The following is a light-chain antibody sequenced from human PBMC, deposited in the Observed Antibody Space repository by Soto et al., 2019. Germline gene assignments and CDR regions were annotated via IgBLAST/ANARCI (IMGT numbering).Light chain of an antibody. CDR3: QKCNSAPYT. CDR2: AAS. Sequence: DIQMTQSPSSLSASVGDRVTITCRASQGVRNYLAWYQQKPGKVPKLLMYAASTLQSGVPSRFSGSGSGTDFTLTISSLPPEDVATYYCQKCNSAPYTFGQGTKLEIK. V-gene: IGKV1-27*01. CDR1: QGVRNY. J-gene: IGKJ2*01.